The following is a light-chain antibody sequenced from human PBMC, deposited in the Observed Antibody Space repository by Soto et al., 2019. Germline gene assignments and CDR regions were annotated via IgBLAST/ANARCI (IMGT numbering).Light chain of an antibody. CDR2: TNN. CDR1: SSNIEENS. Sequence: QSVLTQPPSASGTPGQRVAISCSGSSSNIEENSVTWYQRLPGTAPRVLIYTNNQRPSGVPQRFSGSKTGTSASLAIGGLQSEDGADYYCAAWDDSLGAYVFGTGTKLTVL. V-gene: IGLV1-44*01. J-gene: IGLJ1*01. CDR3: AAWDDSLGAYV.